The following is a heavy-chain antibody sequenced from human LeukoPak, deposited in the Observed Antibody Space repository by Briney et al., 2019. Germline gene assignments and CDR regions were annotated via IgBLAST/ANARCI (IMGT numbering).Heavy chain of an antibody. CDR2: ISAYNGIT. D-gene: IGHD3-16*01. Sequence: ASVKVSCKASGYTFTSYGISWVRQAPGQGLEWMGWISAYNGITNYAQKLQGRVTMTTDTSTSTAYMELRSLRSDDTAVYYCARMTYDYVWGSYVSFFDYWGQGTLVTVSS. V-gene: IGHV1-18*01. CDR1: GYTFTSYG. J-gene: IGHJ4*02. CDR3: ARMTYDYVWGSYVSFFDY.